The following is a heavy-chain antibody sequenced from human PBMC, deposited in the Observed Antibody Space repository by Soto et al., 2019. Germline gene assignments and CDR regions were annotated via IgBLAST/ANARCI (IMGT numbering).Heavy chain of an antibody. Sequence: PSDTLSLTCTVSGGSLSSSSYYWGWIRQPPGKGLEWIGNVYYGGSTYYNPSLKSRVTISVETSKSQFSLKLSSVTAADTAVYYCAGGDYYHSSGYYFYYYTMDVWGQGTTVTV. D-gene: IGHD3-22*01. V-gene: IGHV4-39*01. J-gene: IGHJ6*02. CDR1: GGSLSSSSYY. CDR2: VYYGGST. CDR3: AGGDYYHSSGYYFYYYTMDV.